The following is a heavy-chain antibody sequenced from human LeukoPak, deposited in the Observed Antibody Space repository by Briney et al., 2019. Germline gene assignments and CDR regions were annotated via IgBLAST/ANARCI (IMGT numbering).Heavy chain of an antibody. D-gene: IGHD2-2*01. Sequence: GGSLRLSCAASGFTFSSYAMSWVRQAPGKGLEWVSAISGSGGSTYYADSVKGRFTISRDNSKNTLYLQKNSLRAEDTAVYYCAKRSPRDIVVVPAALGYGMDVWGQGTTVTVSS. CDR2: ISGSGGST. J-gene: IGHJ6*02. CDR3: AKRSPRDIVVVPAALGYGMDV. CDR1: GFTFSSYA. V-gene: IGHV3-23*01.